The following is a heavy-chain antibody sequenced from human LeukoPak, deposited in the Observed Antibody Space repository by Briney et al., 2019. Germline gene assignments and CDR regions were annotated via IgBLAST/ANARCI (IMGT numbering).Heavy chain of an antibody. D-gene: IGHD6-19*01. CDR1: GFSFSSYW. Sequence: SRGSLRLSCGASGFSFSSYWMHWVRQAPGKGLMWVSRVNNDGSSTTYADSVEGRFTISRDNARNTLYLQMNSLRAEDTAVYYCARSSYPYYFDYWGQGTLVTVSS. J-gene: IGHJ4*02. CDR2: VNNDGSST. V-gene: IGHV3-74*01. CDR3: ARSSYPYYFDY.